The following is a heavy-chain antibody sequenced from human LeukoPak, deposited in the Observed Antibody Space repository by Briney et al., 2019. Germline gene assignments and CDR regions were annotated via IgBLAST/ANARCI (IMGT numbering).Heavy chain of an antibody. CDR3: ARDDGRGYSGYDYFLDY. Sequence: SVKVSCKASRGTFSSYAISWVGQAPGQGLEWMGGIRPIFGTANYAQKFQGRVTITADKSTSTAYMELSSLRSEDTAVYYCARDDGRGYSGYDYFLDYWGQGTLVTVSS. CDR2: IRPIFGTA. D-gene: IGHD5-12*01. CDR1: RGTFSSYA. V-gene: IGHV1-69*06. J-gene: IGHJ4*02.